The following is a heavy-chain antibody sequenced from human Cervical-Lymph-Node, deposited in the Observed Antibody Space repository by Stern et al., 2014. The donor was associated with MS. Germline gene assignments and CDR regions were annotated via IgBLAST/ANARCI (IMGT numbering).Heavy chain of an antibody. V-gene: IGHV1-2*06. CDR2: ISPKTGGT. CDR1: GYTFEDYH. CDR3: ARVLSQWLVEGSSL. J-gene: IGHJ4*02. Sequence: QVQLVQSGSELRKPGASVNISCKASGYTFEDYHLHWVRPAPGQGLEWMGRISPKTGGTHLAQNFQDRVTLTMDTSISTAYMDLSRLRFDDTAVYFCARVLSQWLVEGSSLWGQGSLVTVSS. D-gene: IGHD6-19*01.